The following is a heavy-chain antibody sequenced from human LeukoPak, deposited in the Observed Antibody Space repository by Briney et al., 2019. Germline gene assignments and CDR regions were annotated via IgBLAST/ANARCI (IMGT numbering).Heavy chain of an antibody. D-gene: IGHD5-18*01. CDR1: GGSISSYY. Sequence: SETLSLTCTVSGGSISSYYWSWIRQPAGKGLEWIGRIYTSGSTNYNPSLKSRVTISVDTSKNQFSLKLSSVTAADTAVYYCASTVDTALVRGYYFDFWGQGTLVTVSS. V-gene: IGHV4-4*07. CDR2: IYTSGST. J-gene: IGHJ4*02. CDR3: ASTVDTALVRGYYFDF.